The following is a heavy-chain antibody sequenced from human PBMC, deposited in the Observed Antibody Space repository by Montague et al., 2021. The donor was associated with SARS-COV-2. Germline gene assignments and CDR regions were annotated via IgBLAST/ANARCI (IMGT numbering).Heavy chain of an antibody. Sequence: SLRLSCAASGFNFISYDMNWVRQAPGKGLEWVSSISSSTYIHYADSVKGRVTISRDNAKNLVFLQMNSLRAKDTAVYYCARDYTNFDAFDIWGQGTTVTVSA. V-gene: IGHV3-21*01. J-gene: IGHJ3*02. CDR2: ISSSTYI. CDR1: GFNFISYD. CDR3: ARDYTNFDAFDI. D-gene: IGHD2-8*01.